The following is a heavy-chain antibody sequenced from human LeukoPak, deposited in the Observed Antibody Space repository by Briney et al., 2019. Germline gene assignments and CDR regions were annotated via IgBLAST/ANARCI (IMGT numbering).Heavy chain of an antibody. Sequence: GGSLRLSCAASGFTFSSYWMHWVRQAPGKGLEWVSSISSSSSYIYYADSVKGRFTISRDNAKNSLYLQMNSLRAEDTAVYYCAKIGVIGKWYFDLWGRGALVTVS. V-gene: IGHV3-21*01. D-gene: IGHD1-20*01. J-gene: IGHJ2*01. CDR3: AKIGVIGKWYFDL. CDR1: GFTFSSYW. CDR2: ISSSSSYI.